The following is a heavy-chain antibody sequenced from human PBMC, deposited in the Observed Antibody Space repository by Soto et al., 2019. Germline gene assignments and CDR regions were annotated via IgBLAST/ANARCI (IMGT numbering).Heavy chain of an antibody. J-gene: IGHJ4*02. D-gene: IGHD2-21*01. CDR1: GGSISSNY. V-gene: IGHV4-59*01. CDR3: ARVSLWRTLDY. Sequence: PSETLSLTCIVSGGSISSNYWSWIRQPPGKGLEWIGYIYYSGSTNYNPSLKSRVTISVDTSKNQFSLKLSSVTAADTAVYYCARVSLWRTLDYWGQGTLVTVSS. CDR2: IYYSGST.